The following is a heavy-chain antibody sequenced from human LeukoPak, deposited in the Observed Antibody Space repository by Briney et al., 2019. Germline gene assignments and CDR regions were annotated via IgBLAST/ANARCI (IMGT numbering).Heavy chain of an antibody. Sequence: GGSLRLSCAASGFTFSSYSMNWVRQAPGKGLEWVSYISSSSSTIYYADSVKGRFTISRDNAKNSLYLQMNSLRAEDTAVYYCARAKTYYYDSSGYYRRPYFDYWGQGTLVTVSS. CDR1: GFTFSSYS. CDR2: ISSSSSTI. D-gene: IGHD3-22*01. V-gene: IGHV3-48*04. J-gene: IGHJ4*02. CDR3: ARAKTYYYDSSGYYRRPYFDY.